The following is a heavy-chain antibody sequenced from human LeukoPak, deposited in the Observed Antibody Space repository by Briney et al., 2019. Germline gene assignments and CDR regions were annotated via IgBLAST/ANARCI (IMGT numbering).Heavy chain of an antibody. CDR1: GFTFSNYG. CDR2: IRYDGSKK. J-gene: IGHJ5*02. D-gene: IGHD3-22*01. Sequence: GGSLRLSCAASGFTFSNYGMHWVRQAPGKGLEWVAFIRYDGSKKYYADSVKGRFTISRDNSKNTLYLQMNSLRAEDTAVYYCARGYYDSSGYNWFDPWGQGTLVTVSS. V-gene: IGHV3-30*02. CDR3: ARGYYDSSGYNWFDP.